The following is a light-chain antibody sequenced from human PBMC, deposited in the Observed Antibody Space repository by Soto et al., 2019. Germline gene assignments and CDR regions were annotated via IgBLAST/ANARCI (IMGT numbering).Light chain of an antibody. CDR1: RSNIGAGFD. V-gene: IGLV1-40*01. Sequence: QSVLTQPRSVSGAPGQRVTFSCTGSRSNIGAGFDVHWYQQLPGIAPKLLIYANTNRPSGVPDRFSGSKSGTSASLAITGLQAEDEADYYCQSYDSSLSGWVFGGGTKLTVL. J-gene: IGLJ3*02. CDR3: QSYDSSLSGWV. CDR2: ANT.